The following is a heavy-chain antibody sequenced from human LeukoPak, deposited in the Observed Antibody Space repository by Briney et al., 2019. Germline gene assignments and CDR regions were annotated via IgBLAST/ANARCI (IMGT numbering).Heavy chain of an antibody. CDR2: IYYSGST. V-gene: IGHV4-59*01. CDR1: GGSISSYY. D-gene: IGHD2-15*01. J-gene: IGHJ5*02. Sequence: PSETLSLTCTVSGGSISSYYWSWIRQPPGKGLGWIGYIYYSGSTNYNPSLKSRVTISVDTSKNQFSLKLSSVTAADTAVYYCARRYCSGGSCYPNWFDPWGQGTLVTVSS. CDR3: ARRYCSGGSCYPNWFDP.